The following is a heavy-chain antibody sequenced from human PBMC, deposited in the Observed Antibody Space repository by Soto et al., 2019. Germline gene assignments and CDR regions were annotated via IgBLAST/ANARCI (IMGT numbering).Heavy chain of an antibody. CDR2: ISPHNDRT. V-gene: IGHV1-18*01. CDR1: GYNFTSYG. D-gene: IGHD2-21*02. Sequence: SVKVSCKASGYNFTSYGISWVRQAPGQGLEWMGWISPHNDRTKYARRFQDRVTMTTETPTSTVYMELGSLRSEDTAVYYCARDYLHNYRGGDCRPRGMDVWGQGTTVTVSS. CDR3: ARDYLHNYRGGDCRPRGMDV. J-gene: IGHJ6*02.